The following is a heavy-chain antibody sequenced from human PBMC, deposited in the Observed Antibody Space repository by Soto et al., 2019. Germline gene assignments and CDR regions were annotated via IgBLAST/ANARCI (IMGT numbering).Heavy chain of an antibody. CDR3: ARSGATVTTSSNWFDP. Sequence: ASVKVSCKASGYTFTGYYMHWVRQAPGQGLEWMGWINPNSGGTNYAQKYKGWVTMTRDTSISTAYMELSRLRSDDTAVYYCARSGATVTTSSNWFDPWGQGTLVTVSS. J-gene: IGHJ5*02. CDR2: INPNSGGT. V-gene: IGHV1-2*04. CDR1: GYTFTGYY. D-gene: IGHD4-17*01.